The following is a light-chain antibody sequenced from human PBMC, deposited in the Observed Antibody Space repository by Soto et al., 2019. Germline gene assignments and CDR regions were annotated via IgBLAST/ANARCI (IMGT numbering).Light chain of an antibody. J-gene: IGKJ1*01. CDR3: QQSYSNTVWT. V-gene: IGKV1-39*01. CDR1: QSISNY. Sequence: DIQMTQSPSSLSASVGDRVTITCRASQSISNYLNWYQQKPGKAPELLIYASSSLQSGVPSRFSGSGSVTDFTLTISSLQPDDFATYYCQQSYSNTVWTFGQGTKVEIK. CDR2: ASS.